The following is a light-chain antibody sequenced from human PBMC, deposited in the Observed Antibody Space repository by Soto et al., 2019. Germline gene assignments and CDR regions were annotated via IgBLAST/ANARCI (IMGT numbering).Light chain of an antibody. V-gene: IGKV1-39*01. CDR1: QSIGIY. CDR3: QHYYRAPT. Sequence: DLQMTQSPSSLSASVGDRVTISCRAGQSIGIYLNWYQQKAGRAPKLLIHTTSSLQSGVPSRFSGSGSGTDFTLTISGLQPEDFATYYCQHYYRAPTFGQGTRLEIK. J-gene: IGKJ5*01. CDR2: TTS.